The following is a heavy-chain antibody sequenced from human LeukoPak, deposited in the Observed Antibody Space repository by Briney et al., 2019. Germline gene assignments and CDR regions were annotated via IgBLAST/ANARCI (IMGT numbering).Heavy chain of an antibody. J-gene: IGHJ4*02. CDR3: ARESGYSYGLAGFFDY. V-gene: IGHV3-53*01. Sequence: PGXSLRLSCAASGFTITSNYMSWVRQAPGKGLEWVSVIFGDGRIHYADSVKGRFTISRDDSKNTLYLQMNSLRAEDTAVYYCARESGYSYGLAGFFDYWGQGTLVTVSS. CDR1: GFTITSNY. CDR2: IFGDGRI. D-gene: IGHD5-18*01.